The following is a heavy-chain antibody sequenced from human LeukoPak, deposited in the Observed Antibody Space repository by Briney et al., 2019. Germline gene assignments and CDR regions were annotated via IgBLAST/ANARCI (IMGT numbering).Heavy chain of an antibody. V-gene: IGHV4-59*01. Sequence: PSETLSLTCTVSGDSISSYYWSWIRQPPGQGLEWIGYIYYDGSTNYNPSLKSRVTISVDTSKNQFSLKLSSVTAADTAVYYCARVAMAENYYDSSGYLDYWGQETLVTVSS. CDR2: IYYDGST. J-gene: IGHJ4*02. CDR3: ARVAMAENYYDSSGYLDY. CDR1: GDSISSYY. D-gene: IGHD3-22*01.